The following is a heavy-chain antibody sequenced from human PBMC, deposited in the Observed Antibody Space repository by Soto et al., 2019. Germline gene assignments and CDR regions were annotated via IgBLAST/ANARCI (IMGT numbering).Heavy chain of an antibody. Sequence: SETLSLTCAVYGGSFSGYYWSWIRQPPGKGLEWIGEINHSGSTNYNPSLKSRVTISVDTSKNQFSLKLSSVTAADTAVYYCARGGYCSGGSCYSYYYYYYMDVWCKGTTVTVSS. J-gene: IGHJ6*03. CDR3: ARGGYCSGGSCYSYYYYYYMDV. CDR2: INHSGST. D-gene: IGHD2-15*01. CDR1: GGSFSGYY. V-gene: IGHV4-34*01.